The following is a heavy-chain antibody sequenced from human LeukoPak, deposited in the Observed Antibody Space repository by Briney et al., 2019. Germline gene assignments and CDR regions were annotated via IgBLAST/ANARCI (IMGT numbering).Heavy chain of an antibody. V-gene: IGHV3-23*01. CDR1: GVTFSSYG. D-gene: IGHD3-10*01. J-gene: IGHJ4*02. CDR3: VQGTRRGAITMVRGVIGKSYYFDS. Sequence: GGSLRLSCAASGVTFSSYGMSWVRQAPGRGLEWVSAISGSGGSTYYADSVKGRFTISRDNSKNTLYLQMNSLRAADTALYYCVQGTRRGAITMVRGVIGKSYYFDSWGQGTLVTVSS. CDR2: ISGSGGST.